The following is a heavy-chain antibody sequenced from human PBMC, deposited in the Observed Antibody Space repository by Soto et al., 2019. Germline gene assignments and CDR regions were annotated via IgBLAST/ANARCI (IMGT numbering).Heavy chain of an antibody. J-gene: IGHJ5*02. CDR3: ARDILQDYFDP. CDR1: GFTVSRNY. V-gene: IGHV3-53*01. D-gene: IGHD4-17*01. Sequence: EVQLVESGGGLIQPGGSLRLSCAASGFTVSRNYMSWVRQASGKGLEWVSVIYSGGNTYYADSVRGRFTVSRDNSKNTLYLQMNSLRAEDTAVYSCARDILQDYFDPWGQGTLVTVSS. CDR2: IYSGGNT.